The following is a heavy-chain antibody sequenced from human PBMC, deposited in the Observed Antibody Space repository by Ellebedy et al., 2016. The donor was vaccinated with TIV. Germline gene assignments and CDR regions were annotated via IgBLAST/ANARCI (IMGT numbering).Heavy chain of an antibody. V-gene: IGHV1-2*04. D-gene: IGHD5-24*01. CDR3: AREAPRRDGYNFDY. Sequence: AASVKVSCKASGYTFTGYYMHWVRQAPGQGLEWMGWINPNSGGTNYAQKFQGWVTMTRDTSISTAYMELSRLRSDDTAVYYCAREAPRRDGYNFDYWGQGTLVTVSS. CDR1: GYTFTGYY. CDR2: INPNSGGT. J-gene: IGHJ4*02.